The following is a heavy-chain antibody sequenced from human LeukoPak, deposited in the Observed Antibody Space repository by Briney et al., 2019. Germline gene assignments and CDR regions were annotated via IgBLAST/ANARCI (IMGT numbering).Heavy chain of an antibody. D-gene: IGHD5-18*01. CDR3: ARVIQRIGGYYYYMDV. J-gene: IGHJ6*03. Sequence: PWASVKVSCKASGYTFTSYGISWVRQAPGQGLEWMGWISAYNGNTNYAQKPQGGVTMTTDTSTSTAYMELRSLRSDDTAVYYCARVIQRIGGYYYYMDVWDKGTTVTVSS. CDR1: GYTFTSYG. CDR2: ISAYNGNT. V-gene: IGHV1-18*01.